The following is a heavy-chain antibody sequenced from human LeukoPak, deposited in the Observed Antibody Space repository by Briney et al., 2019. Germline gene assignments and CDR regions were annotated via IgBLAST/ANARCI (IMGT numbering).Heavy chain of an antibody. J-gene: IGHJ5*02. CDR1: GYNFTSYW. CDR3: ARLRGITIFGVGTGGFDP. Sequence: GESLKISCKGSGYNFTSYWIAWVRQMPGKGLERMGIISPGDSDTRYSPSFQGQVTISADKSISTAYLQWSSLKASDTAMYYCARLRGITIFGVGTGGFDPWGQGTLVTVSS. V-gene: IGHV5-51*01. CDR2: ISPGDSDT. D-gene: IGHD3-3*01.